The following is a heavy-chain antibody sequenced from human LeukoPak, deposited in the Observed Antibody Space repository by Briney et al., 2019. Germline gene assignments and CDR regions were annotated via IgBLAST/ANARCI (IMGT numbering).Heavy chain of an antibody. Sequence: PGGSLRLSCVGSGFNFSDYYMSWIRQAPGKGLEWISYISPNDVNRYYVDAVKGRFTVSRDNAKNSLFLQMKSLRVEDTAVYYCAGSGSPGDYWGQGTLDTVSS. CDR3: AGSGSPGDY. J-gene: IGHJ4*02. V-gene: IGHV3-11*01. CDR1: GFNFSDYY. CDR2: ISPNDVNR. D-gene: IGHD3-10*01.